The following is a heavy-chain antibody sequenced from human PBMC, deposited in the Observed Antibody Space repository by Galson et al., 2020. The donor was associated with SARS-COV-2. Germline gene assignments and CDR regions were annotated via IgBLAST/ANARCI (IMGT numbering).Heavy chain of an antibody. V-gene: IGHV1-69*05. CDR1: GGSFYNYA. D-gene: IGHD2-2*02. CDR2: IIPVFSTA. J-gene: IGHJ6*03. CDR3: ARGPCSSTSCYRDYYYYYHMDV. Sequence: ASVKVSCKASGGSFYNYAFSWVRQAPGQGLEWMGGIIPVFSTANYAQKFQGRVTLTTDEFTDTVYLELTSLRSEDTAVYYCARGPCSSTSCYRDYYYYYHMDVWGTGTTVTVSS.